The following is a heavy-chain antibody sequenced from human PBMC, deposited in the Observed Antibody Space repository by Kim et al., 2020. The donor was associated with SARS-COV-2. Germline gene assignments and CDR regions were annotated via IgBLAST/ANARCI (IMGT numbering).Heavy chain of an antibody. Sequence: ADSVKGRFTISRDNSKNTLYLQMNSLRAEDTAVYYCAMGRNDFWSGYYTYWGQGTLVTVSS. V-gene: IGHV3-23*01. CDR3: AMGRNDFWSGYYTY. J-gene: IGHJ4*02. D-gene: IGHD3-3*01.